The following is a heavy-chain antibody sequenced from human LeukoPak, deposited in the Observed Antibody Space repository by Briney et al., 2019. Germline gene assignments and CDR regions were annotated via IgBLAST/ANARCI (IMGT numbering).Heavy chain of an antibody. CDR3: ARDHRIHTYYYDSSGYYPPGY. Sequence: ASVKVSCKASGYTFTSYGISWVRQAPGQGLEWMGWISAYNGNTNYAQKLQGRVTMNTDTSTSTAYMELRSLRSDDTAVYYCARDHRIHTYYYDSSGYYPPGYWGQGTLVTVSS. V-gene: IGHV1-18*01. CDR2: ISAYNGNT. J-gene: IGHJ4*02. D-gene: IGHD3-22*01. CDR1: GYTFTSYG.